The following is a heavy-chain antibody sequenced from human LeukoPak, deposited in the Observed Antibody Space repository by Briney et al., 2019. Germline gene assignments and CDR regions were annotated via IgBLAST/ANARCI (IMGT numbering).Heavy chain of an antibody. Sequence: SETLSLTCAVYGGSFSDYYWSWIRQPPGKGLEWIGEIDHSGSTNYNPSLKGRVTISVDTSKNQFSLKLSSVTAADTAVYYCATAAKGGMVGATYYFEYWGQGALVTVSS. CDR3: ATAAKGGMVGATYYFEY. D-gene: IGHD1-26*01. V-gene: IGHV4-34*01. CDR1: GGSFSDYY. J-gene: IGHJ4*02. CDR2: IDHSGST.